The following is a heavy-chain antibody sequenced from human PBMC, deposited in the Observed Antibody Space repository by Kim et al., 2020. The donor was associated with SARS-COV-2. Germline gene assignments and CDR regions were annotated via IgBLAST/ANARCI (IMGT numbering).Heavy chain of an antibody. CDR2: ISYDGSNK. J-gene: IGHJ4*01. Sequence: GGSLRLSCAASGFVFSSYAMHWVRQAPGKGLEWVTVISYDGSNKDYADSVKGRFTISRDNSKNTLYLQMNSLRAEDTAVYYCAKGYTGYNYGSNFDYWG. CDR3: AKGYTGYNYGSNFDY. V-gene: IGHV3-30*18. D-gene: IGHD5-18*01. CDR1: GFVFSSYA.